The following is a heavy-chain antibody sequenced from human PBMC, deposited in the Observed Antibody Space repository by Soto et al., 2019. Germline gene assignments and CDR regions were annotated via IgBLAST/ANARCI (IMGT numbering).Heavy chain of an antibody. CDR3: ARRSCGDEGWGYFDY. Sequence: PSETLSLTWTVSGDSISSPNEYWGWIRQPPGKGLAWIANIYTTGSIYYNLSLKRRVTMPVDASKTQLPLKLGSGTTADTAVYYCARRSCGDEGWGYFDYWSQGPLVTVS. CDR1: GDSISSPNEY. V-gene: IGHV4-39*01. J-gene: IGHJ4*02. CDR2: IYTTGSI. D-gene: IGHD2-21*01.